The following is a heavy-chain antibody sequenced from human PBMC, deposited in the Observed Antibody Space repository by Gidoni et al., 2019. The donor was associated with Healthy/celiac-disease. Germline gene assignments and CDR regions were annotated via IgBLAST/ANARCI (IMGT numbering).Heavy chain of an antibody. CDR1: GYSFTDYY. V-gene: IGHV1-2*04. CDR3: AREGRGIAAAGTFDY. Sequence: QVQLVQSGAEVKKPGASVKVSCKASGYSFTDYYMPWVRQAPGQGLELMGWINPNSGGTNYAQKFQGWVTMTRDTSISTAYMELSRLRSDDTAVYYCAREGRGIAAAGTFDYWGQGTLVTVSS. D-gene: IGHD6-13*01. CDR2: INPNSGGT. J-gene: IGHJ4*02.